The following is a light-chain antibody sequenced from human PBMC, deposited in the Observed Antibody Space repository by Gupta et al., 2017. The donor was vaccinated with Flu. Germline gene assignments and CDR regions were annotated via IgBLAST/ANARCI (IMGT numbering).Light chain of an antibody. CDR2: GAS. J-gene: IGKJ1*01. CDR3: QQYGSSPPA. CDR1: QSVSSSY. V-gene: IGKV3-20*01. Sequence: ERATLSGRASQSVSSSYLAWYQKKPGQAPRLLIYGASSRASGIADRFSGSGSGTDFTLTISRLEAEDFAVYYCQQYGSSPPALGQGTKVEIK.